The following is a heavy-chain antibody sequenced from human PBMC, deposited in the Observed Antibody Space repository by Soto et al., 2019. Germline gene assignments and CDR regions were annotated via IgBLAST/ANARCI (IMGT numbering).Heavy chain of an antibody. CDR3: ARAVTSGGIRYYYYGMDV. D-gene: IGHD4-17*01. J-gene: IGHJ6*02. CDR2: TYYSGST. V-gene: IGHV4-59*01. CDR1: GGSISSYY. Sequence: SETLSLTCTVSGGSISSYYWSWIRQPPGKGLEWIGYTYYSGSTNYNPSLKSRVTISVDTSKNQFSLKLSSVTAADTAVYYCARAVTSGGIRYYYYGMDVWGQGTTVTVSS.